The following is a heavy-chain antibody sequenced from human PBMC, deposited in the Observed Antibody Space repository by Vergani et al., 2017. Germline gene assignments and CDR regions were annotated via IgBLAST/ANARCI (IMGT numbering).Heavy chain of an antibody. V-gene: IGHV3-11*05. D-gene: IGHD6-13*01. Sequence: VQLLESGGGLVQPGGSLRLSCAASGFTFSDYYMSWIRQAPGKGLEWVSYISSSSSYTNYADSVKGRFTISRANAKNSLYLQMNSLRAEDTAVYYCAREEWGAAGTYAFDIWGQGTMVTVSS. CDR1: GFTFSDYY. CDR3: AREEWGAAGTYAFDI. CDR2: ISSSSSYT. J-gene: IGHJ3*02.